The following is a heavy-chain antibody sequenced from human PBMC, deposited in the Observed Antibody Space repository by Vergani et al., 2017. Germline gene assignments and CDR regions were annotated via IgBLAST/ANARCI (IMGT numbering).Heavy chain of an antibody. V-gene: IGHV3-53*01. Sequence: EVQLLESGGGLIQPGGSLRLSCAASGFTVSSNYMSWVRQAPGKGLEWVSVIYSGGSTYYADSVKGRFTISRDNSKNTLYLQMNSLRSEDTAVYYCASPSTAYCGGDCYYRYWGQGTLVTVSS. CDR1: GFTVSSNY. J-gene: IGHJ4*02. CDR3: ASPSTAYCGGDCYYRY. D-gene: IGHD2-21*02. CDR2: IYSGGST.